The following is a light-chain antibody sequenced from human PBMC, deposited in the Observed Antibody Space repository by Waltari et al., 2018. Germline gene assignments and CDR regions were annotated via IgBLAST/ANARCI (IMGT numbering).Light chain of an antibody. J-gene: IGKJ3*01. CDR1: QDIGND. CDR2: AAS. Sequence: DIQMTQSPSSLSASVGDTGTLACRASQDIGNDLNWFQQKPGKAPKILIHAASTLETGVPRRFRASGSGTDFTLAITSLQPEDFAVYFCLQHNKSPFTFGPGTRLDIK. CDR3: LQHNKSPFT. V-gene: IGKV1-17*01.